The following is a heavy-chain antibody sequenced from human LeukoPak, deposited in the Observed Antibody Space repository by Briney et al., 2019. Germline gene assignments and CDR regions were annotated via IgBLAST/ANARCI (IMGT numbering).Heavy chain of an antibody. D-gene: IGHD6-6*01. CDR1: GGSVSDYRSY. CDR3: ASSYRASIAESYFDY. CDR2: IYHSGST. J-gene: IGHJ4*02. Sequence: PSETLSLTCTVSGGSVSDYRSYWPWIRQPPGKGLEWVGSIYHSGSTYYNPSLKSRVTISVDTSKNQFSLKLSSVTAADTAVYYCASSYRASIAESYFDYWGQGTLVTVSS. V-gene: IGHV4-39*07.